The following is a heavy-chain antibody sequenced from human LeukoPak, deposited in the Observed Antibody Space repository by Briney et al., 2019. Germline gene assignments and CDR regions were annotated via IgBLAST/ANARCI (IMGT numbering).Heavy chain of an antibody. Sequence: GGSLRLSCAASGFTFSSYWMHWVRQAPGKGLVWVSRINSDGSSTSYADSVKGRFTISRDNSKNTLYLQMNSLRAEDTAVYYCARDPDSSGYPDDYYYYGMDVWGQGTTVTVSS. D-gene: IGHD3-22*01. J-gene: IGHJ6*02. CDR1: GFTFSSYW. CDR3: ARDPDSSGYPDDYYYYGMDV. CDR2: INSDGSST. V-gene: IGHV3-74*01.